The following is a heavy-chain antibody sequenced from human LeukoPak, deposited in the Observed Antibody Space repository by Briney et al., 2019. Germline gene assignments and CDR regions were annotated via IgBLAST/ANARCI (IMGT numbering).Heavy chain of an antibody. J-gene: IGHJ6*03. CDR1: GYTFTGYY. CDR3: AAAPTIAAAPDYYYMDV. D-gene: IGHD6-13*01. Sequence: PKASVKVSCKASGYTFTGYYMHWVRQAPGQGLEWMGWINPNSGGTNYAQKFQGRVTMTRDTSISTAYMELSRLRSDDTAVYYCAAAPTIAAAPDYYYMDVWGKGTTVTISS. V-gene: IGHV1-2*02. CDR2: INPNSGGT.